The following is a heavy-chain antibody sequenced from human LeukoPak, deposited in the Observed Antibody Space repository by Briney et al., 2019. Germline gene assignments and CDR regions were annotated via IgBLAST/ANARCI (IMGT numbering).Heavy chain of an antibody. D-gene: IGHD1-26*01. CDR2: IYYSGST. J-gene: IGHJ3*02. V-gene: IGHV4-59*01. CDR1: GGSISGYY. CDR3: AREGARWEPSFSAFYI. Sequence: SETLSLTCTVSGGSISGYYWSWIRQPPGKGLEWIGYIYYSGSTSYNPSLKSRVTISVDTSKNQFSLNLSSVTAADTAVYYCAREGARWEPSFSAFYIWGQRTMVTVSS.